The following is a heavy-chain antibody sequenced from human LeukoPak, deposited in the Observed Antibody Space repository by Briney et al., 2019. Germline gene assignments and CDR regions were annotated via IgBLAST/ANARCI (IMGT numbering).Heavy chain of an antibody. Sequence: WGSLRLSCAASGFTFSDYYMSWIRQAPGKGLEWVSYISSSGSTIYYADSVKGRFTISRDNAKNSLYLQMNSLRAEDTAVYYCARVRGAAAGTFNWFDPWGQGTLVTVSS. J-gene: IGHJ5*02. CDR1: GFTFSDYY. V-gene: IGHV3-11*01. CDR2: ISSSGSTI. CDR3: ARVRGAAAGTFNWFDP. D-gene: IGHD6-13*01.